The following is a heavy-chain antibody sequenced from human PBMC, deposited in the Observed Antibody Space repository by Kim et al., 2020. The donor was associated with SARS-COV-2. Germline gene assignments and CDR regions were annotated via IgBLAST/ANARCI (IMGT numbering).Heavy chain of an antibody. CDR2: INPNSGGT. V-gene: IGHV1-2*06. J-gene: IGHJ6*03. Sequence: ASVKVSCKASGYTFTGYYKHWVRQAPGQGLEWMGRINPNSGGTNYAQKFQGRVTMTRDTSISTAYMELSRLRSDDTAVYYCARAAWGSGRGGYYMDVWGKGTTVTVSS. CDR1: GYTFTGYY. CDR3: ARAAWGSGRGGYYMDV. D-gene: IGHD6-19*01.